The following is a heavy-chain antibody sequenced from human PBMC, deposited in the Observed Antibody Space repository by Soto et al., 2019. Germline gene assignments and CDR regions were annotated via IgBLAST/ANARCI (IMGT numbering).Heavy chain of an antibody. CDR2: INAGSGNT. Sequence: ASVKVSCQASGYTFTSYAMHWVRQAPGQSLEWMGWINAGSGNTRYEQKFQGRVTMTRDTSISTAYMELSSLRSEDTAVYYCARAGVYDFWSGYYLASYYYYMAVWGKGTTVTVSS. V-gene: IGHV1-3*01. J-gene: IGHJ6*03. CDR1: GYTFTSYA. CDR3: ARAGVYDFWSGYYLASYYYYMAV. D-gene: IGHD3-3*01.